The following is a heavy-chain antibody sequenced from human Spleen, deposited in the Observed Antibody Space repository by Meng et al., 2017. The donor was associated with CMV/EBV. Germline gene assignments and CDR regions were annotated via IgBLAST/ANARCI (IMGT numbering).Heavy chain of an antibody. CDR1: GFTFSSYA. Sequence: GESLKISCAASGFTFSSYAMSWVRQAPGKGLEWVSAISGGGGTTYYADSVKGRFTNSRDNSKNTLYLQMNSLRAEDTAVYYCATNLYSASSGDYWGQGTLVTVSS. CDR2: ISGGGGTT. J-gene: IGHJ4*02. D-gene: IGHD6-6*01. CDR3: ATNLYSASSGDY. V-gene: IGHV3-23*01.